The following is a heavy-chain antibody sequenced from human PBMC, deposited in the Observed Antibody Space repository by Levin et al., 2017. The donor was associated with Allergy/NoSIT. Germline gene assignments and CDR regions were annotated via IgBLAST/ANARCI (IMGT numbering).Heavy chain of an antibody. V-gene: IGHV3-74*01. CDR1: GFTFSSYW. D-gene: IGHD3-16*02. Sequence: HSGGSLRLSCAASGFTFSSYWMHWVRQAPGKGLVWVSRINSDGSSTTYADSVKGRFAISRDNAKNTLYLQMNSLRAEDTAVYYCARVARGYQRPYYYYGMDVWGQGTTVTVSS. CDR3: ARVARGYQRPYYYYGMDV. J-gene: IGHJ6*02. CDR2: INSDGSST.